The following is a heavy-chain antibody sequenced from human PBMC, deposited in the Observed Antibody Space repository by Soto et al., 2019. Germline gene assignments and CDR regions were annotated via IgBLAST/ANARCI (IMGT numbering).Heavy chain of an antibody. V-gene: IGHV3-74*01. D-gene: IGHD1-26*01. CDR2: INNDGSRT. CDR3: GTTFEY. CDR1: GFTFSNYW. Sequence: EVQVVESGGALVQPGGSLRLSCAASGFTFSNYWMHWVRQVPGEGLVWVSSINNDGSRTWYADSVRARIAMSRDNARNLVYLQMNSLRAEDTAVYYCGTTFEYWGQGALVTVSS. J-gene: IGHJ4*02.